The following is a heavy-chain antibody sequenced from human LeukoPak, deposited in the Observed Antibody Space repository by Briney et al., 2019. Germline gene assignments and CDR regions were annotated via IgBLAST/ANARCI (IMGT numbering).Heavy chain of an antibody. CDR1: GGSIITGGYS. D-gene: IGHD3-10*01. CDR2: IYHTGST. CDR3: ARGPQGGSGSFYLNY. Sequence: PSETLSLTCAVSGGSIITGGYSWNWIRQPPGRGLEWIGYIYHTGSTYYNPSLKSRVTISVDRSRDQFSLTLSSVTAADTALYYCARGPQGGSGSFYLNYWGQGSLVTVSS. V-gene: IGHV4-30-2*01. J-gene: IGHJ4*02.